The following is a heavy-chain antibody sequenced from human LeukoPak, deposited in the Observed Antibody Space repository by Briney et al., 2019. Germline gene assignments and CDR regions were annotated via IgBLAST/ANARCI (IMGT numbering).Heavy chain of an antibody. D-gene: IGHD1-26*01. CDR1: GYTFTSYG. Sequence: GASVKVSCKASGYTFTSYGISWVRQAPGQGLGWMGWISACNGNTNYAQKLQGRVTMTTDTSTSTAYMELRSLRSDDTAVYYCARMELPYYFDYWGQGTLVTVSS. CDR3: ARMELPYYFDY. CDR2: ISACNGNT. J-gene: IGHJ4*02. V-gene: IGHV1-18*01.